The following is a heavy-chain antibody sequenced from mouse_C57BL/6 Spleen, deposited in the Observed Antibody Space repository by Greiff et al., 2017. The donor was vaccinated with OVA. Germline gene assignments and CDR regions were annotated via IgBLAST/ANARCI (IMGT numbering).Heavy chain of an antibody. D-gene: IGHD2-1*01. CDR2: IHPNSGST. CDR1: GYTFTSYW. CDR3: ARWGNHWYFDV. Sequence: QVQLQQPGAELVQPGASVTLSCKASGYTFTSYWMHWVKQRPGQGLEWIGMIHPNSGSTNSNEKFKSKATLTGEKSSSTAYMQLSSLTSEDSAVYYCARWGNHWYFDVWGTGTTVTVSS. J-gene: IGHJ1*03. V-gene: IGHV1-64*01.